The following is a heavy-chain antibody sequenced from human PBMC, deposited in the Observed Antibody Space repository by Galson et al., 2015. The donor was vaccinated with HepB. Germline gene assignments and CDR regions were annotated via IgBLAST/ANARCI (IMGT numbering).Heavy chain of an antibody. CDR3: AREGSYYYDSSGYYPVYDAFDI. J-gene: IGHJ3*02. Sequence: SLRPSCAASGFTFSSYAMHWVRQAPGKGLEWVAVISYDGSNKYYADSVKGRFTISRDNSKNTLYLQMNSLRAEDTAVYYCAREGSYYYDSSGYYPVYDAFDIWGQGTMVTVSS. CDR1: GFTFSSYA. V-gene: IGHV3-30*04. D-gene: IGHD3-22*01. CDR2: ISYDGSNK.